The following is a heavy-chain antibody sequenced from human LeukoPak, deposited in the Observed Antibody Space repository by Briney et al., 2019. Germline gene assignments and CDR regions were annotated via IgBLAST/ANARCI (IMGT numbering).Heavy chain of an antibody. CDR3: AKDMCSSTSCSRRAFDI. D-gene: IGHD2-2*01. CDR2: INPDGSSS. V-gene: IGHV3-74*01. CDR1: GFTFSDYW. Sequence: TGGSLRLSCAASGFTFSDYWMHWVRQAPGKGLEWVSRINPDGSSSNYADSVKGRFTMSRDNAKNTVYLQMDSLRAEDTAVFYRAKDMCSSTSCSRRAFDIWGQGTMVTVSS. J-gene: IGHJ3*02.